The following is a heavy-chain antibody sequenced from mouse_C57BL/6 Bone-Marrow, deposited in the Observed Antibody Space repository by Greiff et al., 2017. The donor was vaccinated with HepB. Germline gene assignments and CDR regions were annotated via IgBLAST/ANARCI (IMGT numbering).Heavy chain of an antibody. J-gene: IGHJ3*01. CDR3: ARPSYGSSYVEFAY. CDR1: GYTFTSYW. D-gene: IGHD1-1*01. V-gene: IGHV1-72*01. Sequence: QVQLKQPGAELVKPGASVKLSCKASGYTFTSYWMHWVKQRPGRGLEWIGRIDPNSGGTKYNEKFKSKATLTVDKPSNTAYMPLSSLTSEDSAVYYCARPSYGSSYVEFAYWGQGTLVTVSA. CDR2: IDPNSGGT.